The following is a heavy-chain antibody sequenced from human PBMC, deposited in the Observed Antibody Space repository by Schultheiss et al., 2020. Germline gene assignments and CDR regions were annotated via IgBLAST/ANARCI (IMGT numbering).Heavy chain of an antibody. CDR2: IYYSGST. J-gene: IGHJ6*02. CDR3: AREGCGGDCYQYYYYYGMDV. CDR1: GGSIRSGGYY. Sequence: QTLSLTCTVSGGSIRSGGYYWSWIRQHPGKGLEWIGYIYYSGSTYYNPSLKSRVTISVDTSKNQFSLKLSSVTAADTAVYYCAREGCGGDCYQYYYYYGMDVWGQGTTVTVSS. D-gene: IGHD2-21*02. V-gene: IGHV4-31*03.